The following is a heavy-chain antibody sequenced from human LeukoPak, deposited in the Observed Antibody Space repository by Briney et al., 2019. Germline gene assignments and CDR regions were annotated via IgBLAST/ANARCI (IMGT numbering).Heavy chain of an antibody. CDR2: IYPGDSDT. CDR3: XRXFGXRXYSXXXAFDS. Sequence: GXTXXKYWIGWVRQLPGXGLEWMGIIYPGDSDTRYGPSFQGQVTISVDKSINTAYLQWIRLKASDTAMYYXXRXFGXRXYSXXXAFDSWGQRXLVTVSS. CDR1: GXTXXKYW. J-gene: IGHJ4*02. V-gene: IGHV5-51*01. D-gene: IGHD4-11*01.